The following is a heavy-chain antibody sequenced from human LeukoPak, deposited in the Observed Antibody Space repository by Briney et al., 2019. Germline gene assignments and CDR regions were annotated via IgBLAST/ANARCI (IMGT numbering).Heavy chain of an antibody. CDR2: INHSGST. V-gene: IGHV4-34*01. D-gene: IGHD6-19*01. CDR3: ARRIRFSSGWYTD. CDR1: GGSFSGYY. Sequence: SETLSLTCAVYGGSFSGYYWSWIRQLPGKWLEWIGEINHSGSTNYNPSLKSRVTISVDTSKNQFSLKLSSVTAADTAVYYCARRIRFSSGWYTDWGQGTLVTVSS. J-gene: IGHJ4*02.